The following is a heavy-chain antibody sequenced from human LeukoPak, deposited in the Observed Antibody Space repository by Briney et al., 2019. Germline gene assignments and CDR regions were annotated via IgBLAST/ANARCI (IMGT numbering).Heavy chain of an antibody. Sequence: GGSLRLSCAASGFTFSSYAMHWVRQAPGKGLEYVSAISTDGSSTYYANSVKGRFTISRDNSKNTLYLQMGSLRAEDMAVYYCATYYDSSYGYWGQGTLVTVSS. CDR3: ATYYDSSYGY. CDR2: ISTDGSST. V-gene: IGHV3-64*01. CDR1: GFTFSSYA. D-gene: IGHD3-22*01. J-gene: IGHJ4*02.